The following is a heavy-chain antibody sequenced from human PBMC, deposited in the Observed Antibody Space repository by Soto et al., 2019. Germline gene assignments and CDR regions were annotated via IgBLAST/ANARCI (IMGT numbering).Heavy chain of an antibody. D-gene: IGHD3-3*01. J-gene: IGHJ6*02. Sequence: GGSLRLSCAASGFTFSSYGMHWVRQAPGKGLEWVAVISYDGSNKYYADSVKGRFTISRDNSKNTLYLQMNSLRAEDTAVYYCAKDWGADYDFWSGYFFRTYYYYGMDVWGQGTTVTVS. CDR1: GFTFSSYG. CDR2: ISYDGSNK. CDR3: AKDWGADYDFWSGYFFRTYYYYGMDV. V-gene: IGHV3-30*18.